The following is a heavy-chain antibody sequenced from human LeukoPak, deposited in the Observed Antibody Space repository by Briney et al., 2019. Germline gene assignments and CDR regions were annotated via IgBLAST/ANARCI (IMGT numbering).Heavy chain of an antibody. CDR3: ARDCSGGSCYNA. CDR2: IIPIFGTA. D-gene: IGHD2-15*01. V-gene: IGHV1-69*06. Sequence: GASVKVSCKASGGTFSSYAISWVRQAPGQGLEWMGGIIPIFGTANYAQKFQGRVTVTADKSTSTAYMELSSLRSEDTAVYYCARDCSGGSCYNAWGQGTLVTVSS. J-gene: IGHJ5*02. CDR1: GGTFSSYA.